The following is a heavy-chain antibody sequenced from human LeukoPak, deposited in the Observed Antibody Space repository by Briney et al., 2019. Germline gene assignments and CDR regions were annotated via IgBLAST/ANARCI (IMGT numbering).Heavy chain of an antibody. J-gene: IGHJ4*02. CDR1: GFTFSSHA. CDR3: TRDRGGSPTDVFDY. D-gene: IGHD2-15*01. V-gene: IGHV3-23*01. CDR2: LIENGATT. Sequence: GGSLRLSCAASGFTFSSHAMSWVRRAPGKGLEWVSGLIENGATTYYADSVKGRFTISRDNSRNTMYLQMNSLRVEDTAVYYCTRDRGGSPTDVFDYWGQGTLVTVSS.